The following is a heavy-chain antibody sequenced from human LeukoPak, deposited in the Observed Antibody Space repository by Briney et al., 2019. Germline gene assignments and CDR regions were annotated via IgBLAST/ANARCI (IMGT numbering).Heavy chain of an antibody. CDR2: IKEDGTET. V-gene: IGHV3-7*03. CDR1: GFMFSSNW. J-gene: IGHJ4*02. Sequence: GGSLRLSWAASGFMFSSNWMSWVRLAPGKGLEWVANIKEDGTETYYVDSVKGRFTISRDNAKNSLYLQMNSLRVEDTAVYYCAKEGRSLQTYWGQGTLVTVSS. D-gene: IGHD5-24*01. CDR3: AKEGRSLQTY.